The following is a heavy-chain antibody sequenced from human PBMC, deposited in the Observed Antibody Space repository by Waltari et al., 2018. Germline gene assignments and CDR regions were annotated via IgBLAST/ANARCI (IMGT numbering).Heavy chain of an antibody. Sequence: QLQLQEPGPGPVKTSETVSLTCTLSGPSISRRRYRWGWIRQSPGKGLEWIGGKYYTASTNYKPSLKSRATISVDTSKSQVSLNLSSVTAADTAVYYCARSFDFWSGTYYFDYWGQGILVTVSS. J-gene: IGHJ4*02. CDR3: ARSFDFWSGTYYFDY. CDR1: GPSISRRRYR. CDR2: KYYTAST. D-gene: IGHD3-3*01. V-gene: IGHV4-39*01.